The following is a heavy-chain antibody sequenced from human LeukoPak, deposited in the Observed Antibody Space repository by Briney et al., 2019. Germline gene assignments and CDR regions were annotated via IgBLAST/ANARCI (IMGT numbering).Heavy chain of an antibody. CDR3: ARGGRAWELLEIDY. J-gene: IGHJ4*02. V-gene: IGHV3-11*01. Sequence: PGGSQRLSCAASGFTFSDYYMSGIRQAPGKGLGWVSYISSRGSTIYYADSVKARFTISRDNAKNSLYLQMNSLRAEDTAVYYCARGGRAWELLEIDYWGQGTLVTVSS. CDR1: GFTFSDYY. D-gene: IGHD1-26*01. CDR2: ISSRGSTI.